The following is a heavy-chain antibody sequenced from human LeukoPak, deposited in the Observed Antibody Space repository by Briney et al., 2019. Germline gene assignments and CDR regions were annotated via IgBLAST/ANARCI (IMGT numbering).Heavy chain of an antibody. CDR2: IYHRGST. D-gene: IGHD1-26*01. J-gene: IGHJ4*02. Sequence: SGTLSLTCAVSGVSISGSNWWSWVRQSPGKGLEWFGEIYHRGSTNYNPSLKSRVIISVDKSKNQFSLKLSSVTAADTAMYYCAIDRRASGSYYADWGQGTLVTVSS. CDR3: AIDRRASGSYYAD. V-gene: IGHV4-4*02. CDR1: GVSISGSNW.